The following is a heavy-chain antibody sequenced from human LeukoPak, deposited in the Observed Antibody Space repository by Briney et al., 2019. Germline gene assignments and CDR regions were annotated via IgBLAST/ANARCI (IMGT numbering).Heavy chain of an antibody. CDR2: IIPIFGTA. D-gene: IGHD2-2*01. CDR3: ARGSIVVVPAASVFDP. V-gene: IGHV1-69*05. Sequence: SVKVSCKASGGTFSSYAISWVRQAPGQGLEWMGGIIPIFGTANYAQKFQGRVTITTDESTSTAYMELSSLRSEDTAVYYCARGSIVVVPAASVFDPWGQGTLVTVSS. CDR1: GGTFSSYA. J-gene: IGHJ5*02.